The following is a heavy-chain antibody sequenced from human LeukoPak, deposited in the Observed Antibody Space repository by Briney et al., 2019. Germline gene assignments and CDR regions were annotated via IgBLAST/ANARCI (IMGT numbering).Heavy chain of an antibody. Sequence: GGSLRLSCAASGFNFSSYAMSWVRQAPGKGLEWVSAISGSGGSTYYADSVKGRFTISRDNSKNTLYLQMNSLRAEDTAVYYCAKEGGVVGATRYFDYWGQGTLVTVSS. V-gene: IGHV3-23*01. J-gene: IGHJ4*02. D-gene: IGHD1-26*01. CDR3: AKEGGVVGATRYFDY. CDR1: GFNFSSYA. CDR2: ISGSGGST.